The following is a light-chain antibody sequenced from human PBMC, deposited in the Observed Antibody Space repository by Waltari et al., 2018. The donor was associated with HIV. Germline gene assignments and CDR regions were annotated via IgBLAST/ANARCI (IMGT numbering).Light chain of an antibody. J-gene: IGLJ1*01. CDR1: KLGDKY. CDR3: QAWVSSAVYV. Sequence: SYELSQLPSVSVSPGQTASLPCSGDKLGDKYVSWYQQKPGQSPVVVMYQDNERPSGIPERFSGSNSGNTATLTISGAQAMDEAEYYCQAWVSSAVYVFGTGTKVTVL. V-gene: IGLV3-1*01. CDR2: QDN.